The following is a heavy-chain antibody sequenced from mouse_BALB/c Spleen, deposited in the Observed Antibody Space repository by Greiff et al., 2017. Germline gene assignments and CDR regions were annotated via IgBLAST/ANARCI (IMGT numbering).Heavy chain of an antibody. CDR2: ISSGGGST. CDR3: ARHRYYYAMDY. J-gene: IGHJ4*01. D-gene: IGHD2-14*01. Sequence: DVKLVESGGGLVKPGGSLKLSCAASGFAFSSYDMSWVRQTPEKRLEWVAYISSGGGSTYYPDTVKGRFTISRDNAKNTLYQQMSSLKSEDTAMDYCARHRYYYAMDYWGQGTSVTVSS. V-gene: IGHV5-12-1*01. CDR1: GFAFSSYD.